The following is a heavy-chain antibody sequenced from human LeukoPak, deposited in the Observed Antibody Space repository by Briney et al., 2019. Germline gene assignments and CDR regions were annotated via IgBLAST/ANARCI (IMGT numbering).Heavy chain of an antibody. CDR2: IYYSGST. D-gene: IGHD5-12*01. CDR1: GGSISSYY. CDR3: ARDHSFSGYDPLDNWFDP. J-gene: IGHJ5*02. Sequence: IPSETLSLTCTFSGGSISSYYWSWIRQPPGKGLEWIGYIYYSGSTNYNPSLKSRVTISVDTSKNQFSLKLSSVTAADTAVYYCARDHSFSGYDPLDNWFDPWGQGTLVTVSS. V-gene: IGHV4-59*01.